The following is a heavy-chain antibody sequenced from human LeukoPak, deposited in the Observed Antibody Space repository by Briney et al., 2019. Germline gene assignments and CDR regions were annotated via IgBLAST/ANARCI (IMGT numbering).Heavy chain of an antibody. J-gene: IGHJ5*02. D-gene: IGHD2-2*02. CDR2: IYTSGST. CDR1: AGSLNNYY. V-gene: IGHV4-4*07. Sequence: SETLSLTCTVSAGSLNNYYWSWIRQPAGKGLEWIGRIYTSGSTNYNPSLKSRVTMSVDTSKNQFSLKLSSVTAADTAVYYCARLGGNGYCSSTSCYTNWFDPWGQGTLVTVSS. CDR3: ARLGGNGYCSSTSCYTNWFDP.